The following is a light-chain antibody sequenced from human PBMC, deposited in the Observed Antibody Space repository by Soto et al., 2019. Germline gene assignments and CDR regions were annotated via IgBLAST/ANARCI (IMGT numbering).Light chain of an antibody. V-gene: IGKV3D-15*01. Sequence: EIVMTQSPATLSASLGERATLSCRASQSVSSRLAWYHQKPGQAPSLLIYSASTRATGIPARFSGSGSGTEFTLTISSLQSEDFAVYYCQQQNNWPPLTFGGGTKVEIK. CDR3: QQQNNWPPLT. CDR2: SAS. CDR1: QSVSSR. J-gene: IGKJ4*01.